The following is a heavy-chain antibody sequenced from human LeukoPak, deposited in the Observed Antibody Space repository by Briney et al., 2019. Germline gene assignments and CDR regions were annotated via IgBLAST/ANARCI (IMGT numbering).Heavy chain of an antibody. CDR1: GGTFSSYA. Sequence: SVKVSCKASGGTFSSYAISWVRQAPGQGLEWMGRIIPILGIANYAQKFQGRVTITAGKSTSTAYMELSSLRSEDTAVYYCAREDTDYDILTGYWTTGDYYYGMDVWGQGTTVTVSS. D-gene: IGHD3-9*01. CDR3: AREDTDYDILTGYWTTGDYYYGMDV. J-gene: IGHJ6*02. V-gene: IGHV1-69*04. CDR2: IIPILGIA.